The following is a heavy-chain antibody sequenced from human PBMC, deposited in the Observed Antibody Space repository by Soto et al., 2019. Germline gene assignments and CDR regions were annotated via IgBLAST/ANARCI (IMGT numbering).Heavy chain of an antibody. D-gene: IGHD3-10*01. CDR3: ARGITMVRGVIKDYYYYCMDV. J-gene: IGHJ6*03. CDR2: INHSGST. V-gene: IGHV4-34*01. Sequence: SGILSLTSAVHGEAVSGSHWSTISRTSRMGLEWIGEINHSGSTNYNPSLKSRVTISVDTSKNQFSLKLSSVTAADTAVYYCARGITMVRGVIKDYYYYCMDVWGKGTTVS. CDR1: GEAVSGSH.